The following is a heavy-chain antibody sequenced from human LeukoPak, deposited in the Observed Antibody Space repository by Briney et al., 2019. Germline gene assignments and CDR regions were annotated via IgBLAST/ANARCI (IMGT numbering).Heavy chain of an antibody. Sequence: GGSLRLSCAASGFTFSSYWMHWVRQAPGKGLMWLSRINSDESSTSYADSVKGQFTISRDNAQNTLYLQMNSLRAEDTAVYYCARALAVAGSVGGLVDWGQGTLVTVSS. V-gene: IGHV3-74*01. D-gene: IGHD6-19*01. CDR2: INSDESST. J-gene: IGHJ4*02. CDR3: ARALAVAGSVGGLVD. CDR1: GFTFSSYW.